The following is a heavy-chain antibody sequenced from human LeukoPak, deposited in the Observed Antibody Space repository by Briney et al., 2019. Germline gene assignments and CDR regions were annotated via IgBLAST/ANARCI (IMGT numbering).Heavy chain of an antibody. V-gene: IGHV7-4-1*02. CDR1: GYTFTNFA. CDR3: ARDPNHYYDSSGYYGDY. Sequence: GASVKVSCKASGYTFTNFAMNWVRQAPGQGLEWMGWINTNTGNPTYAQGFTGRVVFSLDTSVSTAYLQISSLKAEDTAVYYCARDPNHYYDSSGYYGDYWGQGTLVTVS. CDR2: INTNTGNP. D-gene: IGHD3-22*01. J-gene: IGHJ4*02.